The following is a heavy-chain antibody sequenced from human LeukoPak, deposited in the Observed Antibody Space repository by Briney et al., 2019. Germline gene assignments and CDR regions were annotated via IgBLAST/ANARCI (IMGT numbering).Heavy chain of an antibody. V-gene: IGHV3-21*01. CDR1: GFTFTSYS. CDR3: ARGEGPSTLDY. D-gene: IGHD3-3*02. J-gene: IGHJ4*02. CDR2: TRSSNGHI. Sequence: GGSLRLSCAASGFTFTSYSMNWVRQAPGKGLEWVSITRSSNGHIYYADSVKGRSTISRDKAKKSLYLQMNSLRAEDTAVYYCARGEGPSTLDYWGQGTLVTVSS.